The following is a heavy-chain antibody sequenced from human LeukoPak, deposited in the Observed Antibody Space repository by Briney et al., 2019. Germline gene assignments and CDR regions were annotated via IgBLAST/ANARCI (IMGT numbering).Heavy chain of an antibody. CDR3: ATGRYLRFFDY. CDR1: GGAISGTSYY. Sequence: ASETLSLTCTVSGGAISGTSYYWGWIRQSPGKGLEWIGSVYHSGTTYENPSLRSRVTLSVDTSKNQFSLKLSSVTAADTAVYYCATGRYLRFFDYWGQGTLVTVSS. CDR2: VYHSGTT. J-gene: IGHJ4*02. V-gene: IGHV4-39*01. D-gene: IGHD3-16*02.